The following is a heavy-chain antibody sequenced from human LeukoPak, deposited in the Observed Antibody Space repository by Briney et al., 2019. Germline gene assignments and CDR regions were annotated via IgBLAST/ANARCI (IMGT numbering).Heavy chain of an antibody. CDR1: GGSISSGSYY. J-gene: IGHJ4*02. CDR3: ARLSRRGRIVATIRGGFDY. V-gene: IGHV4-61*02. CDR2: IYTSGST. D-gene: IGHD5-12*01. Sequence: SETLSLTCTVSGGSISSGSYYWSWIRQPAGTGLEWIGRIYTSGSTNYNPSLKSRVTISVDTSKKQFSLKLSSVTAADTAVYYCARLSRRGRIVATIRGGFDYWGQGTLVTVSS.